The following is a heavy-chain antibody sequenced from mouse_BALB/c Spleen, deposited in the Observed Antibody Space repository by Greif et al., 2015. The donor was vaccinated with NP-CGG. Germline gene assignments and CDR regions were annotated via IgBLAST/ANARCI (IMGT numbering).Heavy chain of an antibody. J-gene: IGHJ3*01. CDR2: ILPGSGST. D-gene: IGHD2-4*01. Sequence: QVQLQQSGAELMKPGASVKISCKATGYTFSSYWIEWVKQRPGHGLEWIGEILPGSGSTNYNEKFKGKATFTADTSSNTAYMQLSSLTSEDSAVYYCARRIYYDYDTWFAYWGQGTLVTVSA. CDR3: ARRIYYDYDTWFAY. CDR1: GYTFSSYW. V-gene: IGHV1-9*01.